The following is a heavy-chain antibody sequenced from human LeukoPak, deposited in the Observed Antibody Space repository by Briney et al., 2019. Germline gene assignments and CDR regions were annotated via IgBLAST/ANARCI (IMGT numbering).Heavy chain of an antibody. CDR2: ISSSSSYI. CDR3: ARPYDSSGYYPPYYYYMDV. CDR1: GFTFSSYS. Sequence: GGSLRLSCAASGFTFSSYSMNWVRQASGKGLEWVSSISSSSSYIYYADSVKGRFTISRDNAKNSLYLQMNSLRAEDTAVYYCARPYDSSGYYPPYYYYMDVWGKGTTVTVSS. D-gene: IGHD3-22*01. J-gene: IGHJ6*03. V-gene: IGHV3-21*01.